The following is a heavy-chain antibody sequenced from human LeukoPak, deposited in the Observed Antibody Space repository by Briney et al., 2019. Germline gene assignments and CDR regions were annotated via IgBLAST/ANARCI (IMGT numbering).Heavy chain of an antibody. J-gene: IGHJ6*02. CDR1: GYDFPTYW. CDR3: ARGGGGHDILTGHTVQNFYGMDV. Sequence: GESLKISCKASGYDFPTYWIAWVRQMPGKGLDWMGIIYPADSETTYSPSFRGRVTISADKSITTAYLRWGSLKASDTAIYFCARGGGGHDILTGHTVQNFYGMDVWGQGTTVTVSS. V-gene: IGHV5-51*01. CDR2: IYPADSET. D-gene: IGHD3-9*01.